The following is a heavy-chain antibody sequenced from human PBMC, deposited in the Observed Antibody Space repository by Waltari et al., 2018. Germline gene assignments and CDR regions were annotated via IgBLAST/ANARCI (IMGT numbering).Heavy chain of an antibody. Sequence: QLQLQESGSGLVKPSQTLSLTCAVSGGSISSGGYSWSWIRQPPGKGLEWIGYIYQSGSTYYNPSLKSRVTISVDRSKNQFSLKLSSVTAADTAVYYCARGNRHYYDSSGSYYYYYMDVWGKGTTVTVSS. CDR3: ARGNRHYYDSSGSYYYYYMDV. V-gene: IGHV4-30-2*01. CDR2: IYQSGST. D-gene: IGHD3-22*01. J-gene: IGHJ6*03. CDR1: GGSISSGGYS.